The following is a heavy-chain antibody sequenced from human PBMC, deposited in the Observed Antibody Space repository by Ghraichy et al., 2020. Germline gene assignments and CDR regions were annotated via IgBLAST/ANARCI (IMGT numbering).Heavy chain of an antibody. Sequence: SETLSLTCTVSGGSVSSYFWTWIRQPPGKGLEWIGQISYGGRTNYNPSLKSRLPISVDTSKNQFSLKLTSVTAADTAVYYCARDASNAVNGLFYGVDVWGRGTTVPVSS. CDR2: ISYGGRT. V-gene: IGHV4-59*02. CDR1: GGSVSSYF. CDR3: ARDASNAVNGLFYGVDV. J-gene: IGHJ6*02. D-gene: IGHD1-1*01.